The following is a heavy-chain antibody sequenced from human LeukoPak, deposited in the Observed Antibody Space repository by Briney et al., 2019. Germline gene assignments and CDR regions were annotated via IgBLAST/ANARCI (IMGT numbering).Heavy chain of an antibody. D-gene: IGHD3-22*01. CDR1: GFTFSNYA. CDR2: ISGSGDNT. Sequence: GGSLRLSCAASGFTFSNYAMSWVRQAPGKGLEWVSAISGSGDNTYYADSVMGRFTISRDNANNSLYLQMNSLRAEDTAVYYCARHVVAVGFDYWGQGTLVTVSS. CDR3: ARHVVAVGFDY. J-gene: IGHJ4*02. V-gene: IGHV3-21*01.